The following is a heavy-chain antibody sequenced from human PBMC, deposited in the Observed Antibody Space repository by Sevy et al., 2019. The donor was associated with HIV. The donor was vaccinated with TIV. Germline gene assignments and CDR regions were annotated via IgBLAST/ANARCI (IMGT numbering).Heavy chain of an antibody. J-gene: IGHJ4*02. CDR3: AKGGTTGHKTNYFDY. Sequence: GGSLRLSCAASGFTFSSYAMSWVRQAPGKGLEWVSAISGSGGSTYYADSVKGRFTISRDNSKNTLFLQMNSLRAEDTAVYYCAKGGTTGHKTNYFDYWGQGTLVTVSS. V-gene: IGHV3-23*01. CDR1: GFTFSSYA. D-gene: IGHD1-1*01. CDR2: ISGSGGST.